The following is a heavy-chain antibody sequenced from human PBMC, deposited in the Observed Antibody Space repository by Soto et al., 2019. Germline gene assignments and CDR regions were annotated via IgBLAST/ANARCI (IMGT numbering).Heavy chain of an antibody. D-gene: IGHD1-26*01. CDR2: INPNSGGT. CDR1: GYTFTGYY. Sequence: ASVKVSCKASGYTFTGYYMHWVRQAPGQGLEWMGWINPNSGGTKYAQKFQGRVTMTRDTSTSTAYMELSRLRSEDTAVYYCARVPPPGIVGATTPEHQRDYWGKGTLVTVPS. V-gene: IGHV1-2*02. J-gene: IGHJ4*02. CDR3: ARVPPPGIVGATTPEHQRDY.